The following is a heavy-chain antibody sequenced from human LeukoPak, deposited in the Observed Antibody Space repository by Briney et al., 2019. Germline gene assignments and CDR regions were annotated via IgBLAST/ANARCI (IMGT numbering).Heavy chain of an antibody. CDR1: GFTFSSYG. D-gene: IGHD3-9*01. CDR3: ARDRPTLTGYYPFDY. CDR2: ISTSSSYI. Sequence: GGSLRLSCAASGFTFSSYGMNWVRQAPGKGLEWVSSISTSSSYIYCADSMKGRFTISRDNAKNSLYLQMNSLRAEDTAVYYCARDRPTLTGYYPFDYWGQGTLVTVSS. J-gene: IGHJ4*02. V-gene: IGHV3-21*01.